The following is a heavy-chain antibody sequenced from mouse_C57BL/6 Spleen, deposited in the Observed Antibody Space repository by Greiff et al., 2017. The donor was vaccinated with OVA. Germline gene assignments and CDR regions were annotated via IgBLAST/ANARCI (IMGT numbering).Heavy chain of an antibody. J-gene: IGHJ1*03. CDR1: GYAFSSYW. CDR2: IYPGDGDT. CDR3: ARGGSNYWYFDV. V-gene: IGHV1-80*01. D-gene: IGHD2-5*01. Sequence: QVQLKQSGAELVKPGASVKISCKASGYAFSSYWMNWVKQRPGKGLEWIGQIYPGDGDTNYNGKFKGKATLTADKSSSTAYMQLSSLTSEDSAVYFCARGGSNYWYFDVWGTGTTVTVSS.